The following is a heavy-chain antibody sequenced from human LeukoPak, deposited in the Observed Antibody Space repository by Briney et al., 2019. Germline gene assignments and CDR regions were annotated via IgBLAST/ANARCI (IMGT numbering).Heavy chain of an antibody. V-gene: IGHV4-39*02. CDR1: GGSIDRSTYY. J-gene: IGHJ4*02. Sequence: SDTLSLTCTVSGGSIDRSTYYWGWIRQPPGKGLEWIGSIYYAGSTYYSPSLKSRVTLSVDTSKNHFSLRLNSVTAADTAVYYCASIAARGDHWGPGTLVTVFS. CDR3: ASIAARGDH. CDR2: IYYAGST. D-gene: IGHD2-15*01.